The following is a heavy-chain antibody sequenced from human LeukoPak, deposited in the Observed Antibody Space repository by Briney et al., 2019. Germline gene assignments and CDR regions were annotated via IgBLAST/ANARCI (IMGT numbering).Heavy chain of an antibody. J-gene: IGHJ6*03. Sequence: GGSLRLSCAASGFTFSSYSMNWVRQAPGKGLEWVSSISSSSCYIYYADSVKGRFTISRDNAKNSLYLQMNSLRAEDTAVYYCARAAYYDFWSGYKFYYYYYMDVWGKGTTVTVSS. V-gene: IGHV3-21*01. CDR1: GFTFSSYS. CDR2: ISSSSCYI. D-gene: IGHD3-3*01. CDR3: ARAAYYDFWSGYKFYYYYYMDV.